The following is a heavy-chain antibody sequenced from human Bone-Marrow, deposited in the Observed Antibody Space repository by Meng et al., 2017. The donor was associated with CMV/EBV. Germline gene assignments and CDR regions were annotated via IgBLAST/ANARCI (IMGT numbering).Heavy chain of an antibody. CDR3: ARDHYGGSVRTFDY. D-gene: IGHD2-21*01. CDR1: GFTFSSYW. CDR2: IGSTSYSM. V-gene: IGHV3-48*04. J-gene: IGHJ4*02. Sequence: GGSLRLSCAASGFTFSSYWMHWVRQAPGKGLEWVSYIGSTSYSMFYADSVRGRFTISRDNAKNSLYLQMNSLRAEDTGIYYCARDHYGGSVRTFDYWGLGTLVTFSS.